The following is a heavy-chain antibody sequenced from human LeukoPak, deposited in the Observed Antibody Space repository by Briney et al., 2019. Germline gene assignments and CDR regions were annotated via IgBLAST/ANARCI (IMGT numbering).Heavy chain of an antibody. J-gene: IGHJ6*02. CDR3: ARVSIDGYNLDGMGV. D-gene: IGHD5-24*01. V-gene: IGHV1-69*01. Sequence: SVKVSCKASGGTFISYAISWVRQAPGQGLEWMGGIIPIFGTANYAQKFQGRVTITADESTSTAYMELSSLRSEDTAVYYCARVSIDGYNLDGMGVWGQGTTVTVSS. CDR1: GGTFISYA. CDR2: IIPIFGTA.